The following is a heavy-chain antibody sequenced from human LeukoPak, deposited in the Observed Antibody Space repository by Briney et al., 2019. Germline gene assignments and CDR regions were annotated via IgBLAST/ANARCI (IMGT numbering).Heavy chain of an antibody. Sequence: SQTLSLTCTVSGGSISSGSYYWSWIRQPAGKGLEWIGRIYTSGSTNYNPSLKSRVTISMDTSKNQFSLKLSAVTAADTAVYYCARGRGFGFSAYENYWGQGTLFTVSS. CDR2: IYTSGST. V-gene: IGHV4-61*02. D-gene: IGHD3-16*01. CDR3: ARGRGFGFSAYENY. CDR1: GGSISSGSYY. J-gene: IGHJ4*02.